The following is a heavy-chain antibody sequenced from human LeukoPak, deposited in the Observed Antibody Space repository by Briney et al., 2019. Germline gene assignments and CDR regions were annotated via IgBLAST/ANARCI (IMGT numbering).Heavy chain of an antibody. V-gene: IGHV1-18*01. CDR3: ARDRLYYDILTGSDWFDP. CDR2: ISAYNGNT. D-gene: IGHD3-9*01. CDR1: GYTFTSYG. Sequence: ASVKVSCKASGYTFTSYGISWVRQAPGQGLEWMGWISAYNGNTNYAQKLQGRVTMTTDTSTSTAYMELRSLRSDDTAVYYCARDRLYYDILTGSDWFDPWGQGTLVTVSS. J-gene: IGHJ5*02.